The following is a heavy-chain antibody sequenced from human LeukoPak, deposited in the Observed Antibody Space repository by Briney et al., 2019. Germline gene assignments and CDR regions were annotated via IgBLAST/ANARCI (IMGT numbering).Heavy chain of an antibody. CDR2: INQDGTEK. J-gene: IGHJ2*01. Sequence: SGGSLRLSCAASGFTFTTYWMSWVRQLPGKGLEWVANINQDGTEKYYVDSVKGRFTISRDNAKNSLDLQMNSLRAEDTAVYYCARDGLAAATLHWCFDLWGRGTLVTVSS. CDR3: ARDGLAAATLHWCFDL. V-gene: IGHV3-7*01. CDR1: GFTFTTYW. D-gene: IGHD6-25*01.